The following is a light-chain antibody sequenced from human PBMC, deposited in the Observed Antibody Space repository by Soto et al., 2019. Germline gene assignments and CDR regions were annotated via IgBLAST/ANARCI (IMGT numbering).Light chain of an antibody. CDR2: GAS. CDR1: QSVSSTY. Sequence: ESVLTQSPGTLSFSPGEKATLSCRASQSVSSTYLAWYQQKPGQAPRLLIYGASSRATGIPDRFSGSGSGTDFTLTVSRLEPEDFAVYYCPQFGSSSWTVGQGTKVEIK. J-gene: IGKJ1*01. CDR3: PQFGSSSWT. V-gene: IGKV3-20*01.